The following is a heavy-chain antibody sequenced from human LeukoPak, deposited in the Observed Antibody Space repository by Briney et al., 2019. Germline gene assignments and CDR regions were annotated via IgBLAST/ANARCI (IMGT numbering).Heavy chain of an antibody. V-gene: IGHV4-34*01. J-gene: IGHJ5*02. CDR3: ARGGLLLWFGDVPNWFDP. D-gene: IGHD3-10*01. Sequence: PSETLSLTCAVSGGSISSGGYSWSWIRQPPGKGLEWIGEINHSGSANYNPSLKSRVTISVDTSKNQFSLKLSSVTAADTAVYYCARGGLLLWFGDVPNWFDPWGQGTLVTVSS. CDR2: INHSGSA. CDR1: GGSISSGGYS.